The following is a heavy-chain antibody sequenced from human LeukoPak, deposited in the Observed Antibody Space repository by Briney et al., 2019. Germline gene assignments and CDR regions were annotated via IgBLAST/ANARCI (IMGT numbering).Heavy chain of an antibody. Sequence: GGSLRLSCAASGFTFSSYGMEWVRQAPGKGLEWLTVIWYDGSKKYYADSVKGRFTISRDNSNNMVDLQMNSLRVEDTAVYYCVRAVGVSARGYFDPWGRGTLVTVSS. CDR3: VRAVGVSARGYFDP. CDR2: IWYDGSKK. D-gene: IGHD2-8*01. CDR1: GFTFSSYG. V-gene: IGHV3-33*01. J-gene: IGHJ2*01.